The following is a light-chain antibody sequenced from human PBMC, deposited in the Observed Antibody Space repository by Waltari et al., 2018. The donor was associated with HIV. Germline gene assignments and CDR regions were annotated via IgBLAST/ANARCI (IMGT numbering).Light chain of an antibody. CDR1: QSVGSN. J-gene: IGKJ4*01. CDR2: GAS. V-gene: IGKV3-15*01. CDR3: QQYSNRPPGPLT. Sequence: DIVLTQSPATLSVSPGEGATLSCRASQSVGSNLAWYQQKPAPAPRLLIDGASTRATGTPARFSGSGSGTEFTVTISSLQSEDVAVYYCQQYSNRPPGPLTFGGGTKVEIK.